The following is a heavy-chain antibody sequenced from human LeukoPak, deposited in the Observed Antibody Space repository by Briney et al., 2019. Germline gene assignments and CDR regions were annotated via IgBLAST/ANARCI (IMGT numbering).Heavy chain of an antibody. V-gene: IGHV3-9*01. Sequence: GGSLRLSCAASGFTFDDYAMHWVRQAPGKGLEWVSGISWNSGSIGYADSVKGRFTISRDNSKNTLYLQMNSLRAEDTAVYYCARDSFSSGWYTSFDYWGQGTLVTVSS. CDR1: GFTFDDYA. CDR2: ISWNSGSI. D-gene: IGHD6-19*01. CDR3: ARDSFSSGWYTSFDY. J-gene: IGHJ4*02.